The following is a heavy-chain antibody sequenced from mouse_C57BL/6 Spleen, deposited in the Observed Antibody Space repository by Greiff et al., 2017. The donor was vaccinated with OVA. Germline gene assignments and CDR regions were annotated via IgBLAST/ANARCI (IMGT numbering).Heavy chain of an antibody. J-gene: IGHJ4*01. V-gene: IGHV6-6*01. CDR3: TGVAYAMDY. CDR2: IRNKANNHAT. Sequence: EVKLMESGGGLVQPGGSMKLSCAASGFTFSDAWMDWVRQSPEMGLEWVAEIRNKANNHATYYAESVKGRFTISRDDSKSSVYLQMNSLRAEDTGIYYCTGVAYAMDYWGQGTSVTVSS. D-gene: IGHD1-3*01. CDR1: GFTFSDAW.